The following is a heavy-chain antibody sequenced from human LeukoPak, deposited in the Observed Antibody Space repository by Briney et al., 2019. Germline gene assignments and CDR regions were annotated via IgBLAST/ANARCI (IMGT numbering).Heavy chain of an antibody. CDR1: GFTVSSNS. CDR2: ISGSGGST. V-gene: IGHV3-23*01. Sequence: GGSLRLSCTVSGFTVSSNSMSWVRQAPGKGLEWVSGISGSGGSTYYADSVKGRFTISRDNSKNTLYLQMNSLRAEDTAVYYCAKSGVYYGSGRDWYFDLWGRGTLVTVSS. D-gene: IGHD3-10*01. J-gene: IGHJ2*01. CDR3: AKSGVYYGSGRDWYFDL.